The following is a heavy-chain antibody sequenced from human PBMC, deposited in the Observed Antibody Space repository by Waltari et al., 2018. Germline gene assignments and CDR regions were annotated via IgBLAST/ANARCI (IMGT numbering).Heavy chain of an antibody. CDR1: GGSISSSCFY. Sequence: QLQLQESGPGLVKPSATLYLTCTAPGGSISSSCFYWGRIRQPPGKGLEWIGSIYYSGSTYYNPSLKSRVTISVDTSKNQFSLKLSSVTAADTAVYYCARHDIISNWFDPWGQGTLVTVSS. J-gene: IGHJ5*02. CDR3: ARHDIISNWFDP. D-gene: IGHD3-10*01. V-gene: IGHV4-39*07. CDR2: IYYSGST.